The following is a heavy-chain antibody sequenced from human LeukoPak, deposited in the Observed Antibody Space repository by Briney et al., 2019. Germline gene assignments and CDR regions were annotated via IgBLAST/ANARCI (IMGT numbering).Heavy chain of an antibody. CDR2: ISSISSYT. V-gene: IGHV3-11*06. CDR1: GFTFSDYY. D-gene: IGHD2-21*01. J-gene: IGHJ4*02. CDR3: VRDVWGDRDSYFDY. Sequence: PGGSLRLSCAASGFTFSDYYMSWIRQAPGKGLEWVSYISSISSYTNYADSVKGRFTISRDNAKNSLYLQMNSLRAEDTAVYYCVRDVWGDRDSYFDYWGQGTLVTVSS.